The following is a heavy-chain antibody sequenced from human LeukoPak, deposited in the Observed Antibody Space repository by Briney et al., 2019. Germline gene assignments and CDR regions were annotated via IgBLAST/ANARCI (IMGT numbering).Heavy chain of an antibody. CDR3: ARGERTDYYGSGFDY. J-gene: IGHJ4*02. CDR2: ISSSSSTI. D-gene: IGHD3-10*01. CDR1: GFTFSSYS. Sequence: PGGSLGLSCAASGFTFSSYSMNWVRQAPGKGLEWVSYISSSSSTIYYADSVKGRFTISRDNAKNSLYLQMNSLRAEDSAVYYCARGERTDYYGSGFDYWGQGTLVTVSS. V-gene: IGHV3-48*01.